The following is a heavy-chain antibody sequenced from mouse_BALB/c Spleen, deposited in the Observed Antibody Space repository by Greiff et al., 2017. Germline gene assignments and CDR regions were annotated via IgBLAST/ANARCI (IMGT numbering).Heavy chain of an antibody. CDR3: ARDLYYGSSWLAY. V-gene: IGHV2-6-7*01. CDR1: GFSLTGYG. D-gene: IGHD1-1*01. CDR2: IWGDGST. Sequence: QVQLQQSGPGLVAPSQSLSITCTVSGFSLTGYGVNWVRQPPGKGLEWLGMIWGDGSTDYNSALKSRLSISKDNSKSQVFLKMNSLQTDDTARYYCARDLYYGSSWLAYWGQGTLVTVSA. J-gene: IGHJ3*01.